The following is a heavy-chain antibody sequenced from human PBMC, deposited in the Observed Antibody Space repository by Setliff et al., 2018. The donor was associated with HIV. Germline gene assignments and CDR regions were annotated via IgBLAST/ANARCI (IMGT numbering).Heavy chain of an antibody. CDR2: IYHSGST. J-gene: IGHJ3*02. V-gene: IGHV4-39*01. CDR3: ARQWDYDRSSSYFRAFDI. CDR1: GGSIDSFSYY. D-gene: IGHD3-22*01. Sequence: SETLSLTCTVSGGSIDSFSYYWGWIRQTPGKELEWIGNIYHSGSTNYNPSLKSRAAISVDRSKRHFFLKLRSVTAADTAVYYCARQWDYDRSSSYFRAFDIWGQGAMVTVSS.